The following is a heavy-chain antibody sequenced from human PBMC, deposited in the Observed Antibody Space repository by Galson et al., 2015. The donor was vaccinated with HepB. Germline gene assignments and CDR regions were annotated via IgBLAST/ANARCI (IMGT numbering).Heavy chain of an antibody. CDR3: ARNRPRRYYDSSGYLGSGAPGD. J-gene: IGHJ4*02. V-gene: IGHV3-7*03. Sequence: SLRLSCAASGFTFSSYWMSWVRQAPGKGLEWVANIKQDGSEKYYVDSVKGRFTISRDNAKNSLYLQMNSLRAEDTAVYYCARNRPRRYYDSSGYLGSGAPGDWGQGTLVTVSS. D-gene: IGHD3-22*01. CDR1: GFTFSSYW. CDR2: IKQDGSEK.